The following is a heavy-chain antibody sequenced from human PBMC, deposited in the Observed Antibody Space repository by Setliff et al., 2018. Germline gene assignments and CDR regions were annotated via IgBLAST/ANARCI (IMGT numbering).Heavy chain of an antibody. CDR1: GGSISSSSYY. D-gene: IGHD6-13*01. CDR3: ARRGTSSSWFQGYFDY. J-gene: IGHJ4*02. V-gene: IGHV4-39*01. Sequence: SETLSLTCTVSGGSISSSSYYWGWIRQPPGKGLEWIGSIYYSGSTYYNPSLKSRVTISVDTSKNQFSLKLSSATAADTAVYYCARRGTSSSWFQGYFDYWGQGTLVTVSS. CDR2: IYYSGST.